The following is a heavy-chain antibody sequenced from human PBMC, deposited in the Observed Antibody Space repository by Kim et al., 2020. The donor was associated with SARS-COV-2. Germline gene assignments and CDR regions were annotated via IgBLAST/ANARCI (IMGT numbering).Heavy chain of an antibody. D-gene: IGHD5-12*01. V-gene: IGHV3-33*06. CDR2: IWYDGSNK. Sequence: GGSLRLSCAASGFTFSSYGMHWVRQAPGKGLEWVAVIWYDGSNKYYADSVKGRFTISRDNSKNTLYLQMNSLRAEDTAVYYCAKPLDGYNWRVDAFDIWGQGTMVTVSS. J-gene: IGHJ3*02. CDR3: AKPLDGYNWRVDAFDI. CDR1: GFTFSSYG.